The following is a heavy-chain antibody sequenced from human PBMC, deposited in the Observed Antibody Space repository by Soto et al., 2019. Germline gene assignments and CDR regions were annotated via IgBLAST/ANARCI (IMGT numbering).Heavy chain of an antibody. CDR3: ARISSRWRAYYFDY. V-gene: IGHV3-53*01. CDR2: IYSGGST. CDR1: GFTVSSNY. D-gene: IGHD6-13*01. Sequence: PGGSLRLSCAASGFTVSSNYMSWVRQAPGKGLEWVSVIYSGGSTYYADSVKGRFTISRDNSKNTLYLQMNSLRAEDTAVYYCARISSRWRAYYFDYWGQGTLVTVSS. J-gene: IGHJ4*02.